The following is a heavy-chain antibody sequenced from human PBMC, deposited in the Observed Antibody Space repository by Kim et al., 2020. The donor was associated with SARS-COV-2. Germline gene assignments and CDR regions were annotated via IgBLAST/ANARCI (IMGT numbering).Heavy chain of an antibody. CDR1: GYTFTSYY. CDR3: ATQGATLGTSCYSGCYGMDV. CDR2: INPSGGST. J-gene: IGHJ6*02. V-gene: IGHV1-46*01. Sequence: ASVKVSCKASGYTFTSYYMHWVRQAPGQGLEWMGIINPSGGSTSYAQKFQGRVTMTRDTSTSTVYMELSSLRSEDTAVYYCATQGATLGTSCYSGCYGMDVWGQGTTVTVSS. D-gene: IGHD2-2*01.